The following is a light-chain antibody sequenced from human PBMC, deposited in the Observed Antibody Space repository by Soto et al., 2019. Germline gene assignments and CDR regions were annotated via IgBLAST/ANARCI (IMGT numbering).Light chain of an antibody. Sequence: AIQMTQSPSSLSASVGDRVTITCRASQGIRNDLGWYQQKPGKAPKLLIYAASSLQSGVPSRFSGSGSGTDFTPIISSLQPEDFATYYCLQDYNYPLTFGGGTKVEIK. J-gene: IGKJ4*01. CDR2: AAS. V-gene: IGKV1-6*01. CDR3: LQDYNYPLT. CDR1: QGIRND.